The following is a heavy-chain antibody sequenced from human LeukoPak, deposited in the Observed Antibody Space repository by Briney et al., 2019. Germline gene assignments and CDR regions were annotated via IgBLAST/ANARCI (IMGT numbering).Heavy chain of an antibody. D-gene: IGHD4-17*01. CDR2: ISGSGGST. CDR1: GFTFSSYA. V-gene: IGHV3-23*01. CDR3: ARVGRLQYGDHVAFDY. Sequence: GGSLRLSCAASGFTFSSYAMSWVRQAPGKGLEWVSAISGSGGSTYYADSVKGRFTISRDNSKNTLYLQMNSLRAEDTAVYYCARVGRLQYGDHVAFDYWGQGTLVTVSS. J-gene: IGHJ4*02.